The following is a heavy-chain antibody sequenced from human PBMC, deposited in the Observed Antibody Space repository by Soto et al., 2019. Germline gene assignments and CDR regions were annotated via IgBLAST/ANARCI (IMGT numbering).Heavy chain of an antibody. CDR3: AKASSSWSSSDY. Sequence: EVQLVESGGGLVQPGRSLRLSCAASGSTFDDYAMHWVRQAPGKGLEWVSGISWNSGSIGYADSVKGRFTISRDNAKNSLYLQMNSLRAEDTALYYCAKASSSWSSSDYWGQGTLVTVSS. CDR1: GSTFDDYA. D-gene: IGHD6-13*01. CDR2: ISWNSGSI. V-gene: IGHV3-9*01. J-gene: IGHJ4*02.